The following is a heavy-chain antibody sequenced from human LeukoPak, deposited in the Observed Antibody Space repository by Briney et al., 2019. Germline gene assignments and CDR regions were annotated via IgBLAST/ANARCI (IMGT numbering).Heavy chain of an antibody. CDR1: GDSISKYY. J-gene: IGHJ6*03. Sequence: PSETLSLTCTVSGDSISKYYWSWIRQPPGKALEWIGYIYYSGSTTYNPSLRSRVTISIDTSKNQFSLKLSSVTAADTAEYYCARPAVAASGDYYYMDVWGQGTTVTVSS. D-gene: IGHD6-19*01. V-gene: IGHV4-59*08. CDR3: ARPAVAASGDYYYMDV. CDR2: IYYSGST.